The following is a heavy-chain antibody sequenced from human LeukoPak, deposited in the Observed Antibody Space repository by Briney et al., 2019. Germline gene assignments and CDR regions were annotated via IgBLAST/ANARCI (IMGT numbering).Heavy chain of an antibody. J-gene: IGHJ6*02. V-gene: IGHV1-69*04. CDR3: ARGISPPNYDFWSGYYTGNYYYGMDV. CDR2: IIPILGIA. D-gene: IGHD3-3*01. CDR1: GGTFSSYA. Sequence: SVKVSCKASGGTFSSYAISWVRQAPGQGLEWMGRIIPILGIANYAQKFQGRVTMTRNTSISTAYMELSSLRSEDTAVYYCARGISPPNYDFWSGYYTGNYYYGMDVWGQGTTVTVSS.